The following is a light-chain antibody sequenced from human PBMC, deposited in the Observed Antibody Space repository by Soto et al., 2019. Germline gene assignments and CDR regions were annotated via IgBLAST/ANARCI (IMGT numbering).Light chain of an antibody. Sequence: EIVLTQSPAALSVSPGERVTLSCRASQGIGSTLAWYQQKPGQTPRLLIYDSSTRAIGIPTRFSGSRSGTEFTLTINGLQSEDFAVYYCQRYNNWQLTFGGGTKVDIK. V-gene: IGKV3-15*01. CDR1: QGIGST. CDR3: QRYNNWQLT. J-gene: IGKJ4*01. CDR2: DSS.